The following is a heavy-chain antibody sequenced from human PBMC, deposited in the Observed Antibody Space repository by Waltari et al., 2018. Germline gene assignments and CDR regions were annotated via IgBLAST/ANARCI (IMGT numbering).Heavy chain of an antibody. Sequence: QVQLVQSGAEVKKPGASVKVSCKASGYTFTSYAMHWVRQAPGQRLEGMGWINAGNGNTKYSPKFQGRVTITRDTSASTAYMELSSLRSEDTAVYYCARLTYYYDSSGYQDAFDIWGQGTMVTVSS. J-gene: IGHJ3*02. CDR1: GYTFTSYA. V-gene: IGHV1-3*01. CDR3: ARLTYYYDSSGYQDAFDI. D-gene: IGHD3-22*01. CDR2: INAGNGNT.